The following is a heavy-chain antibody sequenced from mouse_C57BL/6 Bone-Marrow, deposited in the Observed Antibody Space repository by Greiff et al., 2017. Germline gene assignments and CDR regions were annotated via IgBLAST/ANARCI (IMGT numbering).Heavy chain of an antibody. CDR1: GFNIKDDY. D-gene: IGHD1-1*01. V-gene: IGHV14-4*01. CDR3: TATVVPRDYFDY. CDR2: IDPENGDT. Sequence: VHVKQSGAELVRPGASVKLSCTASGFNIKDDYMHWVKQRPEQGLEWIGWIDPENGDTEYASKFQGKATITADTSSNTAYLQLSSLTSEDTAVYYCTATVVPRDYFDYWGQGTTLTVSS. J-gene: IGHJ2*01.